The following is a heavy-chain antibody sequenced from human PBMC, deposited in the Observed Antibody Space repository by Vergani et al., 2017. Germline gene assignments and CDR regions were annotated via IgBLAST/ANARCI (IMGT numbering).Heavy chain of an antibody. D-gene: IGHD3-16*01. J-gene: IGHJ4*02. CDR3: ARDLGDYVQSGIVD. Sequence: QVQLQESGPGLVKPSETLSLTCAVSGYSISSGYYWGWIRQPPGKGLEWIGSIYHSGSTYYNPSLKSRGTISVDTSKNQFSLKLRAVTAADTAVYYCARDLGDYVQSGIVDWGQGTLVTVSS. V-gene: IGHV4-38-2*02. CDR1: GYSISSGYY. CDR2: IYHSGST.